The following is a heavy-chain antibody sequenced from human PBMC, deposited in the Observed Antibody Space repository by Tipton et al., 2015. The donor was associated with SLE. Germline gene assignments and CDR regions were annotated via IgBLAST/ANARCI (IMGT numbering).Heavy chain of an antibody. CDR3: ARSAGYGSSWAHFDY. V-gene: IGHV4-59*01. D-gene: IGHD6-13*01. CDR1: CDSISNYF. J-gene: IGHJ4*02. CDR2: IYYSGST. Sequence: TLSLTCTVSCDSISNYFWTWIRQPPGKGLEWIGYIYYSGSTNYNPSLKSRVTISVDTSKNQFSLKLSSVTAADTAVYYYARSAGYGSSWAHFDYWGQGTLVTVSS.